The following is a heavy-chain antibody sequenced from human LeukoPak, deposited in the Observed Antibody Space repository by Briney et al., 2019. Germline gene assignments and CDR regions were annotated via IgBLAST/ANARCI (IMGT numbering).Heavy chain of an antibody. CDR3: GRHKGMPGYSTY. CDR2: IYYSGST. Sequence: PSETLSLTCTVSGGSISGSDYYWGWIRQPPGKGLEWIGNIYYSGSTYYNPSLKSRVTISVDTPKNQFSLKLSSVTAADTAVYYCGRHKGMPGYSTYWGQGSLVTVSS. CDR1: GGSISGSDYY. V-gene: IGHV4-39*01. D-gene: IGHD4-11*01. J-gene: IGHJ4*02.